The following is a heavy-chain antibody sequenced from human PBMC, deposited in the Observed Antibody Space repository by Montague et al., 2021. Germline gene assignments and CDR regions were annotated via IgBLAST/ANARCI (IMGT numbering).Heavy chain of an antibody. CDR3: ERVFSSWYVGWFDP. CDR1: GASITSNIYY. D-gene: IGHD6-13*01. CDR2: IYYSGNS. V-gene: IGHV4-39*07. J-gene: IGHJ5*02. Sequence: SETLSLTCTVSGASITSNIYYWGWIRQSPGKGLEWIGSIYYSGNSFYQPSLKSRITMAVDTSKNQFSLKLSSVTAADTAIYYCERVFSSWYVGWFDPWGQGTLVTVSS.